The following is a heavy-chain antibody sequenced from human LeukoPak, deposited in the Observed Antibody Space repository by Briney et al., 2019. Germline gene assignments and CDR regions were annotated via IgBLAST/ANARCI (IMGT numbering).Heavy chain of an antibody. CDR2: IYSGGST. CDR3: ARGPATTGFDY. J-gene: IGHJ4*02. V-gene: IGHV3-53*01. Sequence: PGGSLRLSCAASGFTVSSNYMSWVRQAPGKGLEWVSIIYSGGSTYYADSVKGRFTISRDNSKNTLDLQMNSLRAEDTAVYYCARGPATTGFDYWGQGTLVTVSS. D-gene: IGHD4-17*01. CDR1: GFTVSSNY.